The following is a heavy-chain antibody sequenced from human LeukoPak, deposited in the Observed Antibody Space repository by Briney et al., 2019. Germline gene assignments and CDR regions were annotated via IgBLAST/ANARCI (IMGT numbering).Heavy chain of an antibody. D-gene: IGHD3-10*01. CDR1: GFTFSSYA. J-gene: IGHJ4*02. V-gene: IGHV3-23*01. CDR2: ISGSGGST. Sequence: GGSLRLSCAASGFTFSSYAMSWVRQAPGKGLEWVSAISGSGGSTYYADSVKGRFTISRDNSKNTLYLQMNSLRAENTAVYYCAKDKRLGYYGSGSYFDYWGQGTLVTVSS. CDR3: AKDKRLGYYGSGSYFDY.